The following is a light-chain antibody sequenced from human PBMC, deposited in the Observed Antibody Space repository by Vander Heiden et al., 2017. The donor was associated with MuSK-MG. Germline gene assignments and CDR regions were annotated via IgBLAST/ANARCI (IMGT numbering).Light chain of an antibody. CDR1: QGVLYSSNNKNY. J-gene: IGKJ3*01. Sequence: DIVMTQSPDSLAVSLGERATINCKSSQGVLYSSNNKNYLAWYQQKPGQPPKLLIYWASTRESGVPDRFSGSGSGTDFTLTISSLQAEDVAVYYCQQYYSTPGFTFGPGTKVDIK. CDR2: WAS. V-gene: IGKV4-1*01. CDR3: QQYYSTPGFT.